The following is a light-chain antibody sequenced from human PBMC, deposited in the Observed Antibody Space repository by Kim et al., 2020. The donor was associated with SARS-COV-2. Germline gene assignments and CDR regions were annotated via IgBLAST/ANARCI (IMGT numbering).Light chain of an antibody. CDR2: GNS. CDR1: SSSIGARYD. CDR3: QSYDSSLSGYV. V-gene: IGLV1-40*01. Sequence: QRVTISCTGSSSSIGARYDVHWYQQLPGTAPKLLIYGNSNRPSGVPDRFSGSKASTSASLAITGLQAEDEADYYCQSYDSSLSGYVFGTGTKVTVL. J-gene: IGLJ1*01.